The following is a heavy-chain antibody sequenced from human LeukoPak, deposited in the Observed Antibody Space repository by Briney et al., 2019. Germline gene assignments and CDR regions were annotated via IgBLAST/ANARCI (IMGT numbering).Heavy chain of an antibody. J-gene: IGHJ4*02. CDR2: INPNTGGI. CDR3: ARDPYSNYFDY. Sequence: ASVKVSCKSSGYTFAGYYMHWVRQAPGQGLEWMGWINPNTGGINYAQKFQGRVTMTRDTSISAAYMELSRLRSDDTAVYYCARDPYSNYFDYWGQGTLVTVSS. D-gene: IGHD5-18*01. CDR1: GYTFAGYY. V-gene: IGHV1-2*02.